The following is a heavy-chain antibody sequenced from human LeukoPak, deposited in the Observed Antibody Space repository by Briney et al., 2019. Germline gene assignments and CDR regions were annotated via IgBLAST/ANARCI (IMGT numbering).Heavy chain of an antibody. CDR2: ISSSSSYI. CDR1: GFTFSSYS. J-gene: IGHJ4*02. D-gene: IGHD6-6*01. CDR3: AREGSSSSLMDY. V-gene: IGHV3-21*01. Sequence: GGSLRFSCAASGFTFSSYSMNWVRQAPGKGLEWVSSISSSSSYIYYADSVKGRFTISRDNAKNSLYLQMNSLRAEDTAVYYCAREGSSSSLMDYWGQGTLVTVSS.